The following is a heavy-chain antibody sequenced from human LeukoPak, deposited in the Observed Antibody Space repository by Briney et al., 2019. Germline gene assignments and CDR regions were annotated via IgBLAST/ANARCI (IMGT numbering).Heavy chain of an antibody. J-gene: IGHJ4*02. D-gene: IGHD4-17*01. CDR3: ARDDPTVTTGLPVGS. Sequence: GGSLRLSCAASGFTFETYWMHWVRQAPGKGLEWVSCINGYGSITNYADSVKGRFTISRDNAKNTLYLQMNSLRVEDTAVYYCARDDPTVTTGLPVGSWGQGTLVTVSS. CDR2: INGYGSIT. CDR1: GFTFETYW. V-gene: IGHV3-74*01.